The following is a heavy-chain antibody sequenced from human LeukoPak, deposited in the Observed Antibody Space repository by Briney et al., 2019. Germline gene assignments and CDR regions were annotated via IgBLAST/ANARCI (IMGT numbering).Heavy chain of an antibody. CDR3: ARHRDGYYFDY. J-gene: IGHJ4*02. CDR2: IYYSGST. D-gene: IGHD5-24*01. V-gene: IGHV4-59*08. Sequence: SETLSLTCTVSGGSISSYYWSWIRQPPGKGLEWIGYIYYSGSTNYNPSLKSRVAISVDTSKSQFSLKLSSVTAADTAVYYCARHRDGYYFDYWGQGTLVTVSS. CDR1: GGSISSYY.